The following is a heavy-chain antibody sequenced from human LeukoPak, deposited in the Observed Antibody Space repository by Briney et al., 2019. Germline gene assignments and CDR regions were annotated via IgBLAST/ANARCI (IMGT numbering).Heavy chain of an antibody. CDR2: IKQDGSEK. J-gene: IGHJ4*02. V-gene: IGHV3-7*05. CDR1: GFTFSSYW. Sequence: GGSLRLSCSAPGFTFSSYWMNWVRQAPGKGLEWVANIKQDGSEKNYVDSVNGRFTISRDNAKNSLYLQMNSLRAEDTAIYYCASTNTFDYWGQGTLVTVSS. CDR3: ASTNTFDY.